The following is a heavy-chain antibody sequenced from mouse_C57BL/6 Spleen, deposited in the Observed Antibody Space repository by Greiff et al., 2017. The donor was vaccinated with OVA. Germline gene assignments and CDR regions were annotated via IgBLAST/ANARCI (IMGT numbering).Heavy chain of an antibody. Sequence: EVKLMESGGGLVQPGESLKLSCESNEYEFPSHDMSWVRKTPEKRLELVAAINSDGGSTYYPDTMERRVIISRDNTKKTLYLQMSSLRSEDTALYYCARKDSNWYFDVWGTGTTVTVSS. CDR1: EYEFPSHD. CDR2: INSDGGST. V-gene: IGHV5-2*01. D-gene: IGHD2-5*01. CDR3: ARKDSNWYFDV. J-gene: IGHJ1*03.